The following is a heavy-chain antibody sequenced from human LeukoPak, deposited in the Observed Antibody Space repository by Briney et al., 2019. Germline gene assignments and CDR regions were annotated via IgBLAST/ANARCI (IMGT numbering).Heavy chain of an antibody. J-gene: IGHJ6*02. CDR3: ARASIGSRYYGMDV. Sequence: ASVKVSCKASGYTFTGYYMHWVRQAPGQGLEWMGWINPNSGGTNYAQKFQGRVTMTRDTSISTAYMELSRLGSDDTAVYYCARASIGSRYYGMDVWGQGTTVTVSS. D-gene: IGHD1-14*01. CDR2: INPNSGGT. V-gene: IGHV1-2*02. CDR1: GYTFTGYY.